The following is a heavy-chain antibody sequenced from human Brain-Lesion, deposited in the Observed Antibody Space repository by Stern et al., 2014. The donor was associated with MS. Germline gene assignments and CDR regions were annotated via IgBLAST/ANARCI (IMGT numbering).Heavy chain of an antibody. V-gene: IGHV4-30-4*01. CDR1: GASVGGGDWY. D-gene: IGHD1-1*01. Sequence: QVQLVESDPGLVKPSQTLSLACAVSGASVGGGDWYWSWIRQPPGKGLEWLGHIYYSGTTYYKPSLKSRLIISLDTSKNQFSLNLTSVTAADTAVYYCAGAIGKYELLESFDMWGQGTMVTVSS. CDR3: AGAIGKYELLESFDM. J-gene: IGHJ3*02. CDR2: IYYSGTT.